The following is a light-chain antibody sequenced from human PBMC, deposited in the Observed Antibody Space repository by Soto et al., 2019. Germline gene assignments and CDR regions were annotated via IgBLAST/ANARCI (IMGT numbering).Light chain of an antibody. CDR1: SGHSSYA. Sequence: QPVLTQSPSASASLGASVKLTCTLSSGHSSYAIAWHQQQPEKGPRYLMKLNSDGSHSKGDGIPDRFSGSSSGAERYLTISSLQSEDEADYYGQTWDTGIQVFGGGTKVTVL. V-gene: IGLV4-69*01. CDR2: LNSDGSH. CDR3: QTWDTGIQV. J-gene: IGLJ2*01.